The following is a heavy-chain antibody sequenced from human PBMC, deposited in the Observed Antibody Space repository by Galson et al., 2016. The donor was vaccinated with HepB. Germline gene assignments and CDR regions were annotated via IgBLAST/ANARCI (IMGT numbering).Heavy chain of an antibody. D-gene: IGHD3-10*01. CDR3: ARDRSSGSGNFGY. V-gene: IGHV4-31*03. CDR2: IYHSGST. Sequence: LSLTCTSSGCSISSGGYYWSWTRQHPGKGLEWIGYIYHSGSTYYNPSLKSRVSISVDTSTNQCSLRLSSVTAADTAVYYCARDRSSGSGNFGYWGQGTLVTVSS. CDR1: GCSISSGGYY. J-gene: IGHJ4*02.